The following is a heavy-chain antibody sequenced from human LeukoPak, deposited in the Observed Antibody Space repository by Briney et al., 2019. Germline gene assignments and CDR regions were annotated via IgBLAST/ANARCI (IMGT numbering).Heavy chain of an antibody. D-gene: IGHD1-26*01. CDR1: GFTFSSYC. CDR2: ISGSGGST. V-gene: IGHV3-23*01. Sequence: GGSLRLSCAASGFTFSSYCMTWARQAPGKGLEWVSGISGSGGSTYYADSVKGRFTISRDNSKNTLYLQMNSLRAEDTAVYYCAKTRGSYRNNFYYYGMDVWGQGTTVTVSS. J-gene: IGHJ6*02. CDR3: AKTRGSYRNNFYYYGMDV.